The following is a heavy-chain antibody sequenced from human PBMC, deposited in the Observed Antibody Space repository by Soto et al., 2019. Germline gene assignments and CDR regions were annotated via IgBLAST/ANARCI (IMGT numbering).Heavy chain of an antibody. CDR3: ARQERGWLRLGSVFDY. CDR2: IYYSGST. V-gene: IGHV4-59*08. D-gene: IGHD5-12*01. Sequence: PSETLSLTCTVSGGSISSYYWSWIRQPPGKGLEWIGYIYYSGSTNYNPSLKSRVTISVDTSKNQFSLKLSSVTAADTAVYYCARQERGWLRLGSVFDYWGQGTLVTVS. CDR1: GGSISSYY. J-gene: IGHJ4*02.